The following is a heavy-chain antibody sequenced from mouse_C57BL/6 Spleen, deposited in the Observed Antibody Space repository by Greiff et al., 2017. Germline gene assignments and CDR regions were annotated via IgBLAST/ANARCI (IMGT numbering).Heavy chain of an antibody. CDR2: IHPNSGST. J-gene: IGHJ1*03. V-gene: IGHV1-64*01. CDR1: GYTFTSYW. Sequence: VQLQQPGAELVKPGASVKLSCKASGYTFTSYWMHWVKQRPGQGLEWIGMIHPNSGSTNYNEKFKSKATLTVDKSSSTAYMQLSSLTSEDSAVYYCARFPVITTVVAPYFDVWGTGTTVTVSS. D-gene: IGHD1-1*01. CDR3: ARFPVITTVVAPYFDV.